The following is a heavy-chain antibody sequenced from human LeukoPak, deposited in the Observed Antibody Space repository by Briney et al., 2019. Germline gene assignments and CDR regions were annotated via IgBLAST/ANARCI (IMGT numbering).Heavy chain of an antibody. D-gene: IGHD1-26*01. Sequence: GESLKISCKGSGYDFSGYWIGWVRQMPGQGLEWMGVIYPGDSDTRYSPTFQGQVTISADKSITTAYLHWSSLKASDTAMYFCARTGSYSRSRDFDSWGQGTLVTVSS. V-gene: IGHV5-51*01. CDR3: ARTGSYSRSRDFDS. CDR2: IYPGDSDT. CDR1: GYDFSGYW. J-gene: IGHJ4*02.